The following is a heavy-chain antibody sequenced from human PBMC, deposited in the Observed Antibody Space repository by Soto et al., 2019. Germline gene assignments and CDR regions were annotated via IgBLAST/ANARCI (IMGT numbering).Heavy chain of an antibody. CDR2: IWYDGINK. V-gene: IGHV3-33*01. J-gene: IGHJ4*02. Sequence: QVQLVESGGGVVQPGRSLRLSCAASGFTFSSYGMHWVRQAPCKGLDGAAVIWYDGINKYYADSVNGRFTISRDNSKNTLYLQMNSLRAEDTSVYYCARDGYGSAGICYSDPVFDDWGQGTLLTVSA. D-gene: IGHD2-15*01. CDR1: GFTFSSYG. CDR3: ARDGYGSAGICYSDPVFDD.